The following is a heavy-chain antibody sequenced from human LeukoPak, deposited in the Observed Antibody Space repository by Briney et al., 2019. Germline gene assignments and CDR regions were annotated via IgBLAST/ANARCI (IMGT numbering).Heavy chain of an antibody. D-gene: IGHD3-22*01. Sequence: GGSLRLSCAASGFTVSGTYMSWVRQAPGKGLEWVSVIYSAGDTFSADSVKGRFTISRDNSKNTVYLQMNSLRAEDTAVYYCAKLQSGYYYGPDWFDPWGQGTLVTVSS. CDR2: IYSAGDT. CDR3: AKLQSGYYYGPDWFDP. CDR1: GFTVSGTY. J-gene: IGHJ5*02. V-gene: IGHV3-53*01.